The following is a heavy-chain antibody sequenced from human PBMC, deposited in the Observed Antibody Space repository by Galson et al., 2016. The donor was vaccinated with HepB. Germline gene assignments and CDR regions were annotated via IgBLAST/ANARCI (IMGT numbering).Heavy chain of an antibody. Sequence: CAISGDSVSSNSAAWNWIRQSPSRGLEWLGRTYYRSKWYHDYAVSVKSRILINPDTSKNHFSLQLNSVTPEDTAVYYCARTKRGWFDPWGQGTLVTVSS. D-gene: IGHD3-10*01. CDR1: GDSVSSNSAA. J-gene: IGHJ5*02. CDR2: TYYRSKWYH. V-gene: IGHV6-1*01. CDR3: ARTKRGWFDP.